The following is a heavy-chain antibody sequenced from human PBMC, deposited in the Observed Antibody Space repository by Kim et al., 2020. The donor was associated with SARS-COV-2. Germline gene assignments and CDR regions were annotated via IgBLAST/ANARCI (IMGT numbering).Heavy chain of an antibody. D-gene: IGHD2-8*01. V-gene: IGHV3-23*01. J-gene: IGHJ6*02. CDR3: AKDHCTNGVCYNYYYYGMDV. CDR1: GFTFSSYA. Sequence: GGSLRLSCAASGFTFSSYAMSWVRQAPGKGLEWVSAISGSGGSTYYADSVKGRFTISRDNSKNTLYLQMNSLRAEDTAVYYCAKDHCTNGVCYNYYYYGMDVWGQGTTVTVSS. CDR2: ISGSGGST.